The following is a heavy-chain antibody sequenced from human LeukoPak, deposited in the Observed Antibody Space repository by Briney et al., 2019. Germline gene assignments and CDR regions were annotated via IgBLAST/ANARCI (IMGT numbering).Heavy chain of an antibody. V-gene: IGHV4-39*01. Sequence: SETLSLTCTVSGGSISSSRYYWGWIRQPPGKGLDWIGSSYYSGSTYYNPSLKSRVTISVDTSKNQFSLKLSSVTAADTAVDYCARLGTKTYYDFWSGYYIDYWGQGTLVTVSS. CDR1: GGSISSSRYY. CDR2: SYYSGST. CDR3: ARLGTKTYYDFWSGYYIDY. J-gene: IGHJ4*02. D-gene: IGHD3-3*01.